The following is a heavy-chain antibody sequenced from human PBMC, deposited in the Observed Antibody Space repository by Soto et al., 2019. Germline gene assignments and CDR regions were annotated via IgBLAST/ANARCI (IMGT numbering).Heavy chain of an antibody. J-gene: IGHJ4*02. V-gene: IGHV1-18*04. Sequence: GASVNVSCKASGYTFTSYGISWVRQAPGQGLEWMGWSSAYNGNTNYAQKLQGRLTMTTDTSTSTAYMELRSLRSDDTAVYYCATYPRPRIAAAGTYSDYWGQGTLVTVSS. D-gene: IGHD6-13*01. CDR1: GYTFTSYG. CDR2: SSAYNGNT. CDR3: ATYPRPRIAAAGTYSDY.